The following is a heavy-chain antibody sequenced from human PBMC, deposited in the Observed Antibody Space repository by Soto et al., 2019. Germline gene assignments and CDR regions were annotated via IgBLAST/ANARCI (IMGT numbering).Heavy chain of an antibody. CDR3: AKDGWNYWGFDY. Sequence: GGSLRLSCAASGFTFSSYAMSWVRQAPGKGLEWVSAISGSGGSTYYADSVKGRFTISRDNSKNTLYLQMNSLRAEDTGVYGCAKDGWNYWGFDYWGQGTLVTVSS. CDR1: GFTFSSYA. J-gene: IGHJ4*02. V-gene: IGHV3-23*01. D-gene: IGHD1-7*01. CDR2: ISGSGGST.